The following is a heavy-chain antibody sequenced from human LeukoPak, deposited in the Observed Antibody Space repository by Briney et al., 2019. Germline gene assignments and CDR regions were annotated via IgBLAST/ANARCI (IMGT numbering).Heavy chain of an antibody. CDR3: ARDEGLQGEPSGMDV. V-gene: IGHV4-39*07. CDR1: GGSLSSSSYY. CDR2: IYYSGST. D-gene: IGHD1-26*01. Sequence: PSETLSLTCTVSGGSLSSSSYYWGWIRQPPGTGLEWIGSIYYSGSTYYNPSLKSRVTISVDTSKNQFSLKLSSVTAADTAVYYCARDEGLQGEPSGMDVWGQGTTVTVSS. J-gene: IGHJ6*02.